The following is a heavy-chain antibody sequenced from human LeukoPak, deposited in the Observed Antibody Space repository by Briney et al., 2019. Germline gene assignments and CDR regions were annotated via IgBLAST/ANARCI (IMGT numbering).Heavy chain of an antibody. D-gene: IGHD2-15*01. CDR1: GGTSNSHA. Sequence: SVKVSCKASGGTSNSHAISWVRQAPGQGLEWMGRIIPNLGTTNRAQNFQDRVTLTADKSTNTAYMELTSLTSDDTAVYYCAKEGYCSGGDCYTYFDYWGQGTLVTVSS. J-gene: IGHJ4*02. CDR3: AKEGYCSGGDCYTYFDY. V-gene: IGHV1-69*04. CDR2: IIPNLGTT.